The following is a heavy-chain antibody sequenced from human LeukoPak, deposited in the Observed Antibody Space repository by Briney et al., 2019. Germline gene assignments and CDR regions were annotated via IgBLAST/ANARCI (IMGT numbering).Heavy chain of an antibody. Sequence: SQTLSLTCAISGDSVSSISGGWHWIRQSPSRGLEWLGRTYYRSRWYTDYAIFVESRISIKSDTSKNQFSLQLNSVTPEDTAVYYCVRDLGPGRAFWFDPWGHGTLVTVSS. V-gene: IGHV6-1*01. CDR2: TYYRSRWYT. D-gene: IGHD3-10*01. J-gene: IGHJ5*02. CDR3: VRDLGPGRAFWFDP. CDR1: GDSVSSISGG.